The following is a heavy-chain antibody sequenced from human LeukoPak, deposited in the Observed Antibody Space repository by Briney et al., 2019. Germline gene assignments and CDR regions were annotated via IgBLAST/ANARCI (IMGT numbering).Heavy chain of an antibody. CDR3: VRVDYTFGYCSGSSCRFKWFDP. D-gene: IGHD2-2*03. CDR1: GFSFSNHD. J-gene: IGHJ5*02. CDR2: ISGSGGDT. V-gene: IGHV3-23*01. Sequence: PGGSLRLSCAASGFSFSNHDMSWVRQAPGKGQEWVSAISGSGGDTTYADSVKGRFTISRDNSKNTVHLHMNSLRAEDTAVYYCVRVDYTFGYCSGSSCRFKWFDPWGQGTLVAVSS.